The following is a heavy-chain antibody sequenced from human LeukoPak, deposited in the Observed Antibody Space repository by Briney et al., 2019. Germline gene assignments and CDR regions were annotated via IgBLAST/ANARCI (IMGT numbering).Heavy chain of an antibody. D-gene: IGHD3-10*01. Sequence: SETLSLTCTVSGDSIRSDDYYCDWIRQAPGKGLEWIGYIYYSGSTNYNPSLKSRVTISVDTSKNQFSLKLSSVTAADTAVYYCARAIRYYGSLPDYWGQGTLVTVSS. CDR1: GDSIRSDDYY. J-gene: IGHJ4*02. CDR3: ARAIRYYGSLPDY. CDR2: IYYSGST. V-gene: IGHV4-61*08.